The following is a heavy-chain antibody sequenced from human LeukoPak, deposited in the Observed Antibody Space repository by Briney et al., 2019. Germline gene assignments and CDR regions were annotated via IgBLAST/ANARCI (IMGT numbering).Heavy chain of an antibody. D-gene: IGHD1-1*01. CDR3: ANSLQPEYFQH. V-gene: IGHV3-7*03. Sequence: PGGSLRLSCAASGFSFNIYWMSWVRQAPGKGLEWVANINHDGSEKYYVDSVKGRFTISRDNAENSLYLQMNSLRAEDTAVYYCANSLQPEYFQHWGQGTLVTVSS. CDR2: INHDGSEK. J-gene: IGHJ1*01. CDR1: GFSFNIYW.